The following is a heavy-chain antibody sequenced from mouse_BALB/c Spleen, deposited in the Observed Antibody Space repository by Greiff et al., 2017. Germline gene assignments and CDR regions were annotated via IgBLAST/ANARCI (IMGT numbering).Heavy chain of an antibody. V-gene: IGHV1-80*01. J-gene: IGHJ3*01. Sequence: VQLQQSGAELVRPGSSVKISCKASGFAFSSYWMNWVKQRPGQGLEWIGQIYPGDGDTNYNGKFKGKATLTADKSSSTAYMQLSSLTSEDSAVYFCARAGRYEGFAYWGQGTLVTVSA. CDR2: IYPGDGDT. CDR1: GFAFSSYW. D-gene: IGHD2-14*01. CDR3: ARAGRYEGFAY.